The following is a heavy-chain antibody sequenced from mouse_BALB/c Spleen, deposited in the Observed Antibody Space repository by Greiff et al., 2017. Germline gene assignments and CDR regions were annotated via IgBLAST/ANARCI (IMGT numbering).Heavy chain of an antibody. D-gene: IGHD1-2*01. Sequence: EVKVVESGGGLVKPGGSLKLSCAASGFTFSSFGMHWVRQAPEKGLEWVAYISSGSSTIYYADTVKGRFTISRDNPKNTLFLQMTSLRSEDTAMYYCARFYGPYAMDYWGQGTSVTVSS. CDR1: GFTFSSFG. CDR2: ISSGSSTI. V-gene: IGHV5-17*02. J-gene: IGHJ4*01. CDR3: ARFYGPYAMDY.